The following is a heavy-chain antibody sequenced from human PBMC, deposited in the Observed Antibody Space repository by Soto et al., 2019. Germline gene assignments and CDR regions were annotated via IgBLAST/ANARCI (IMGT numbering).Heavy chain of an antibody. CDR3: ARGQTERVRGVVPRWFDP. J-gene: IGHJ5*02. Sequence: QVQLQQWGAGLLKPSETLSLTCAVYGGSFSGYYWSWIRQPPGKGLEWIGEINHSGSTNYNPSLKSRVTISVDTSKNQFSLKLSSVTAADTAVYYCARGQTERVRGVVPRWFDPWGQGTLVTVSS. CDR1: GGSFSGYY. V-gene: IGHV4-34*01. D-gene: IGHD3-10*01. CDR2: INHSGST.